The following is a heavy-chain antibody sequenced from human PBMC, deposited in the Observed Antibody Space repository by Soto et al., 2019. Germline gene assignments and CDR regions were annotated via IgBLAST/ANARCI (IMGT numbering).Heavy chain of an antibody. CDR3: ARNYDSSGYYPTYYFDY. V-gene: IGHV1-69*13. CDR1: GGTFSSYA. Sequence: SVKVSCKASGGTFSSYAISWVRQAPGQGLEWMGGIIPIFGTANYAQKFQGRVTITADESTSTAYMELSSLRSEDTAVYYCARNYDSSGYYPTYYFDYWGQGTLVTVSS. J-gene: IGHJ4*02. D-gene: IGHD3-22*01. CDR2: IIPIFGTA.